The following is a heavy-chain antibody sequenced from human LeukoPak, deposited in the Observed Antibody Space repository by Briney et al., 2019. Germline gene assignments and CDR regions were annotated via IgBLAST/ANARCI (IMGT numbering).Heavy chain of an antibody. J-gene: IGHJ4*02. D-gene: IGHD2-2*02. CDR3: AKVFKGYCSSTSCYMSDY. V-gene: IGHV3-23*01. Sequence: TGGSLRLSCAASGFTFSSYAMSWVRQAPGKGLEWVSAISGSGGSTYYADSVKGRFTISRDNSKNTLYLQMNSLRAEDTAVYYCAKVFKGYCSSTSCYMSDYWGQGTLVTVSS. CDR2: ISGSGGST. CDR1: GFTFSSYA.